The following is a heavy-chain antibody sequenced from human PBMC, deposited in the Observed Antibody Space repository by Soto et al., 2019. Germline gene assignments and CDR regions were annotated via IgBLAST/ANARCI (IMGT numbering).Heavy chain of an antibody. J-gene: IGHJ4*02. Sequence: QVRLVQSGAEVKKPGASVKVSCYGSGYSLTEYSIHWVRQAPGKGLEWMGGYDPEDYRTIYPQKFQGRFTKTEDISPDTDTAYLELSSRRSDDSAVYYCAIARGDFSGTYPERLFWGQRSLVTVSS. CDR3: AIARGDFSGTYPERLF. CDR1: GYSLTEYS. D-gene: IGHD1-26*01. CDR2: YDPEDYRT. V-gene: IGHV1-24*01.